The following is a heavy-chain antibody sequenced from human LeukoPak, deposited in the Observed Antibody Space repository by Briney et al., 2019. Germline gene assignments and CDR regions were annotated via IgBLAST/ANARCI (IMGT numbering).Heavy chain of an antibody. Sequence: GGSLSLSCAVSGVTFSSYAMQWARQAPGRGREGVGVISYDGCNKYYADRVRGRFTISRDNTTNTLYLQMNSVRAEDTAGYYWARDYDHVVVVAALIDYWGQGTLVTVSS. CDR1: GVTFSSYA. J-gene: IGHJ4*02. CDR3: ARDYDHVVVVAALIDY. D-gene: IGHD2-15*01. CDR2: ISYDGCNK. V-gene: IGHV3-30*04.